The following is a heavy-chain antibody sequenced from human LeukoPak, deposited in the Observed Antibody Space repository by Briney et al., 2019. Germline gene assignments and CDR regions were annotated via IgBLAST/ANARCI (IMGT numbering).Heavy chain of an antibody. CDR1: GFTFSDYW. Sequence: GGSLRLSCAASGFTFSDYWMHWVRHAPGKGLVWVARVNGDGTSTTYADSVKGRFTISRDNVKNTLYLQMNSLRAEDTAVYYCGRAYLDYAGRDYWGQGTLVTVSS. CDR3: GRAYLDYAGRDY. J-gene: IGHJ4*02. CDR2: VNGDGTST. D-gene: IGHD3/OR15-3a*01. V-gene: IGHV3-74*01.